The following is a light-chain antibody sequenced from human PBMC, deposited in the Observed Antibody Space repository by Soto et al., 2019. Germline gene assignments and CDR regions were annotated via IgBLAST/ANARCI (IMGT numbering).Light chain of an antibody. CDR3: QQYDTFPRT. V-gene: IGKV3-20*01. J-gene: IGKJ2*01. CDR2: GAS. CDR1: QSVSSSY. Sequence: EIVLTQSPGTLSLSPGERATLSCRASQSVSSSYLAWYQQKPGQAPRLLIYGASSRATGIPDRFSGSGSGTDFTHTISRLEPEDFAVYYCQQYDTFPRTFGQGTKVDIK.